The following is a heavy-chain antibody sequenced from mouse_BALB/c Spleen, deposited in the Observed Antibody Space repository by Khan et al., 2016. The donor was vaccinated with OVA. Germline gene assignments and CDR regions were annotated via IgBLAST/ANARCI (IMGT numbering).Heavy chain of an antibody. CDR2: IFPGTGTT. V-gene: IGHV1S132*01. CDR3: ARGYFGNYEFVY. CDR1: GHSFSSYW. Sequence: QVQLQQSGAELVKPGASVKLSCKTSGHSFSSYWIQWVKQRPGQGLGWIGQIFPGTGTTYYNENFKGKATLTVDTSSSTAYMQLSSLTSEDSAVYFCARGYFGNYEFVYWGRGTLVTVSP. D-gene: IGHD2-1*01. J-gene: IGHJ3*01.